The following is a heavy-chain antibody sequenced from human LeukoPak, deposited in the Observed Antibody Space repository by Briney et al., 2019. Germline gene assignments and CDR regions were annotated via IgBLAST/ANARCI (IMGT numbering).Heavy chain of an antibody. D-gene: IGHD3-22*01. CDR3: AMDDSSGYYSTYFDY. CDR2: ISGGVGST. CDR1: GFTFSSYG. V-gene: IGHV3-23*01. Sequence: GGTLRLSCAASGFTFSSYGLSWVRQAPGKGLEWVSGISGGVGSTYYADSVKGRFTISRDNSKNTLYLQMNSLRAEDTAVYYCAMDDSSGYYSTYFDYWAREPWSPSP. J-gene: IGHJ4*02.